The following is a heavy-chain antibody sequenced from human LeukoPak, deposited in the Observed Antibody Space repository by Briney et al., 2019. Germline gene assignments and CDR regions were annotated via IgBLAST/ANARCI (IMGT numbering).Heavy chain of an antibody. V-gene: IGHV4-39*01. CDR2: FYYSGST. CDR3: ARPLGAPPSYFDY. D-gene: IGHD3-16*01. J-gene: IGHJ4*02. Sequence: PSETLSLTCTVSGGSISSSSYYWGWIRQPPGKGLEWIGNFYYSGSTYYNPSLKSRVTISVDTSKNQFSLKLSSVTAADTAVYYCARPLGAPPSYFDYWGQGTLVTVSS. CDR1: GGSISSSSYY.